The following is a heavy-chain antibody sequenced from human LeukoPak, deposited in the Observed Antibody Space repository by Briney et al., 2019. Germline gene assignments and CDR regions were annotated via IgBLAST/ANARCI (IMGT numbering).Heavy chain of an antibody. D-gene: IGHD3-22*01. J-gene: IGHJ4*02. CDR2: AYPGDSDT. CDR3: ARHASRYYDSSGYYLGY. Sequence: GESLKISCKGSGYSFTSYWIGWVRQMPGKGLGWMGIAYPGDSDTRYSPSFQGQVTISADKSISTAYLQWSSLKALDTAMYYCARHASRYYDSSGYYLGYWGQGTLVTVSS. V-gene: IGHV5-51*01. CDR1: GYSFTSYW.